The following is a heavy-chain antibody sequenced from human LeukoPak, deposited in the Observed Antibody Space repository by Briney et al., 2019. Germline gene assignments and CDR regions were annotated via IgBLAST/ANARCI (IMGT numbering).Heavy chain of an antibody. D-gene: IGHD2-2*02. Sequence: GGSLRLSCAASGFTFSSYGMHWVRQAPGKGLEWVAFIRYDGSNKYYADSVKGRFTISRDNSKNTLYLQMNSLRAEDTAVYYCATRYCSSTSCYSYGAFDIWGQGTMVTVSS. CDR1: GFTFSSYG. CDR3: ATRYCSSTSCYSYGAFDI. CDR2: IRYDGSNK. V-gene: IGHV3-30*02. J-gene: IGHJ3*02.